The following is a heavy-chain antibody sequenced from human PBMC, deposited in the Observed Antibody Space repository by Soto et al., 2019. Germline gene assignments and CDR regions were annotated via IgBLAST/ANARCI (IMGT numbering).Heavy chain of an antibody. CDR2: INVGNGNI. V-gene: IGHV1-3*01. Sequence: ASVKVSCKASGYTFANYAMHWVRQAPGQRLEWMGWINVGNGNIKYSQKFKGRVTITRDTSATTAYMELSSLRSEDTAVYYCARSGQYYYDSSGYYYPSGYYYYGMDVWGQGTKVTVS. CDR3: ARSGQYYYDSSGYYYPSGYYYYGMDV. CDR1: GYTFANYA. D-gene: IGHD3-22*01. J-gene: IGHJ6*02.